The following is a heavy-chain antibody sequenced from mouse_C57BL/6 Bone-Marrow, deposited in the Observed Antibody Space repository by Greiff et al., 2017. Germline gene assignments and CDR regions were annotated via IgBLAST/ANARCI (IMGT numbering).Heavy chain of an antibody. D-gene: IGHD4-1*01. CDR1: GFTFSDYG. V-gene: IGHV5-17*01. Sequence: EVNLVESGGGLVKPGGSLKLSCAASGFTFSDYGMHWVRQAPEKGLEWVAYISTGSSTIYYADKVKGRFTMSRDNAKNTLFLQMTSLRSEDTAMYYCARPGLGREFAYWGKGTLVTVSA. CDR2: ISTGSSTI. CDR3: ARPGLGREFAY. J-gene: IGHJ3*01.